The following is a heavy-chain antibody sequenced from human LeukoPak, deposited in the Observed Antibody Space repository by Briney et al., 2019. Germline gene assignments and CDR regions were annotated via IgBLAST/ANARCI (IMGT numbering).Heavy chain of an antibody. Sequence: GASVKVSCKASGGTFSSFLISWVRQAPGQGFDWMGRIMPILGITNYAQRFQGRVTITADKSTTTAYMELSSLRSEDTAMYYCATVGEDAFDIWGQGTMVTVSS. V-gene: IGHV1-69*02. CDR1: GGTFSSFL. D-gene: IGHD4-17*01. J-gene: IGHJ3*02. CDR2: IMPILGIT. CDR3: ATVGEDAFDI.